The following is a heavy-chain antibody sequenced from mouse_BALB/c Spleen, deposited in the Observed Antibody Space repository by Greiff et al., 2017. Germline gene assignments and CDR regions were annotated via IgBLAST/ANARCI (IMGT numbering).Heavy chain of an antibody. Sequence: SGAELVRPGASVTLSCKASGYTFTDYEMHWVKQTPVHGLEWIGAIDPETGGTAYNQKFKGKATLTADKSSSTAYMELRSLTSEDSAVYYCTRSAVVANWYFDVWGAGTTVTVSS. V-gene: IGHV1-15*01. CDR1: GYTFTDYE. D-gene: IGHD1-1*01. CDR3: TRSAVVANWYFDV. J-gene: IGHJ1*01. CDR2: IDPETGGT.